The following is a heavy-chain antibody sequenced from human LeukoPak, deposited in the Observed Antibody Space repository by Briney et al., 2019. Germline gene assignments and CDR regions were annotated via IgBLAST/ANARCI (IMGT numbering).Heavy chain of an antibody. Sequence: SETLSLTCTVSGYSISSGYYWGWIRQPPGKGLGWIGSIYHSGSTYYNPSIKSRVTISVDTSKNQFSLKLSSVTAADTAVYYCAGFPQYYYGSGNAFDIWGQGTMVTVSS. D-gene: IGHD3-10*01. V-gene: IGHV4-38-2*02. CDR1: GYSISSGYY. CDR3: AGFPQYYYGSGNAFDI. CDR2: IYHSGST. J-gene: IGHJ3*02.